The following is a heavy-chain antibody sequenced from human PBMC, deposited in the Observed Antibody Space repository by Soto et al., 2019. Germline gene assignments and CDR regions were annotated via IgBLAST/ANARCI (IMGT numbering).Heavy chain of an antibody. D-gene: IGHD4-4*01. CDR2: IYYSGST. CDR1: GGSISSGGYY. Sequence: PSETLSLTCTVSGGSISSGGYYWSWIRQHPGKGLEWIGYIYYSGSTYYNPSLKSRVTISVDTSKNQFSLKLSSVTAADTAVYYCASTTVKAGRSYYYMDVWGKGTTVTVS. V-gene: IGHV4-31*03. J-gene: IGHJ6*03. CDR3: ASTTVKAGRSYYYMDV.